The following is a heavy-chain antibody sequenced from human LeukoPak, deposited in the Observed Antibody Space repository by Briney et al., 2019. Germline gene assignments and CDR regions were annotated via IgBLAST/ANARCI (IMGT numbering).Heavy chain of an antibody. CDR3: AKDIANYYDSSGKDY. CDR1: GFTFDDYA. D-gene: IGHD3-22*01. Sequence: GGSLRLSCAASGFTFDDYAMHWVRQAPGKGLEWVSGISWNSGSIGYADSVKGRFTISRDNAKNSLYLQMNSLRAEDTALYYCAKDIANYYDSSGKDYWGQGTLVTVSS. J-gene: IGHJ4*02. CDR2: ISWNSGSI. V-gene: IGHV3-9*01.